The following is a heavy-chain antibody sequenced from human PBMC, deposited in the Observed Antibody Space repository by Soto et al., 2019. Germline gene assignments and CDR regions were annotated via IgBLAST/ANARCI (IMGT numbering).Heavy chain of an antibody. D-gene: IGHD1-7*01. CDR2: MSYSGST. V-gene: IGHV4-30-4*01. CDR1: GGSINSGGYY. CDR3: ATMGTPATGLYYFDN. J-gene: IGHJ4*02. Sequence: TLSLTCTVSGGSINSGGYYWSWIRQPPGKGLEWIGFMSYSGSTSYNASLKSRVTISVDTSKSQFSLNLSFVTAADTAVYYCATMGTPATGLYYFDNWGQGTLVTVSS.